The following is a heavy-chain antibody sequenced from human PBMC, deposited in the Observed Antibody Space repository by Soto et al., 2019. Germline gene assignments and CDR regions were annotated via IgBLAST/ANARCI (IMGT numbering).Heavy chain of an antibody. Sequence: QPGGSLRLSGAASGFSFSTYSIYWVRQTPWKGLEWVSAIGPSGTSTYYADSVKGRFTISRDNSKKTVYLQMNSLRADDTAVYYCAKDVGSLRLYFDYWGQGTLVTV. CDR3: AKDVGSLRLYFDY. V-gene: IGHV3-23*01. J-gene: IGHJ4*02. CDR1: GFSFSTYS. CDR2: IGPSGTST. D-gene: IGHD5-12*01.